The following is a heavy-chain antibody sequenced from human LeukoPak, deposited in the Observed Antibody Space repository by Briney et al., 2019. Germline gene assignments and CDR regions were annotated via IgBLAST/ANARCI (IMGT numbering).Heavy chain of an antibody. Sequence: ASVNVSLTSSGYTFTIYGISWVRLAPGQGLERVGWIIVYNDNTNQAQKLQGRVNMTTDTSTSTAYMELRSLRSDDTAVYYCARYDGSSGYCFNFYYWGQGSLVTVSP. CDR2: IIVYNDNT. CDR3: ARYDGSSGYCFNFYY. J-gene: IGHJ4*02. V-gene: IGHV1-18*01. D-gene: IGHD3-22*01. CDR1: GYTFTIYG.